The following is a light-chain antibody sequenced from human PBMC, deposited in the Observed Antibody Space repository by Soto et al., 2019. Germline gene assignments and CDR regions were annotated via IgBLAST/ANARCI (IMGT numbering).Light chain of an antibody. CDR2: AAS. Sequence: DIQMTQSPSSLSASLGDRVTITCRASQGIGVYLAWFQQKPGKVPRLLIYAASALQSGVPSRFSGGGSGTDFTLTINSLQPEDVATYSGQKYNSAPLTFGGGTKVELK. J-gene: IGKJ4*01. CDR1: QGIGVY. CDR3: QKYNSAPLT. V-gene: IGKV1-27*01.